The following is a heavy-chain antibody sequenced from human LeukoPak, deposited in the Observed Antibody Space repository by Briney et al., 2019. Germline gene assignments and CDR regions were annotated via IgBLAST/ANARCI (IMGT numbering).Heavy chain of an antibody. J-gene: IGHJ5*02. CDR1: GFTFNNYV. V-gene: IGHV3-23*01. Sequence: PGGSLRLSCEASGFTFNNYVMTWVRQAPGKGLEWVSAISGRDGSTYYAGSVKGRFTISRDNSKNTLYLQMNSLRGEDTAVYYCAKSGGVRFDPWGQGTLVTVSS. CDR2: ISGRDGST. CDR3: AKSGGVRFDP. D-gene: IGHD3-16*01.